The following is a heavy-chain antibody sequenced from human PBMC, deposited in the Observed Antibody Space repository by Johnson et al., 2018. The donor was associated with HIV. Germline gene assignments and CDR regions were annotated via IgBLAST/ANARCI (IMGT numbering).Heavy chain of an antibody. CDR2: IRYDGSDE. J-gene: IGHJ3*02. V-gene: IGHV3-30*02. CDR3: AKDRSYGRDAFDI. Sequence: QVQLVESGGCVVQPGGSLRLSCAASLFTFSSYGMHWVRQAPGKGLEWVAFIRYDGSDEYYADSVKGRFTISRDNSKNTLYLQMNSLRAEDTAVYYCAKDRSYGRDAFDIWGQGTMVTVSS. D-gene: IGHD5-18*01. CDR1: LFTFSSYG.